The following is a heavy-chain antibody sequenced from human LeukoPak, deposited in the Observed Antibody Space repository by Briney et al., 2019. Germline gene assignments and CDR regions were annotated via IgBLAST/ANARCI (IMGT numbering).Heavy chain of an antibody. Sequence: SETLSLTCTVSGGSISSSSYYWGWIRQPPGKGLEWIGSIYYSGSTYYNPSLKSRVTISVDTSKNQFSLKLSSVTAADTAVYYCARRSRPDVEMATIEDYWGQGTLVTVSS. D-gene: IGHD5-24*01. CDR1: GGSISSSSYY. CDR2: IYYSGST. J-gene: IGHJ4*02. CDR3: ARRSRPDVEMATIEDY. V-gene: IGHV4-39*01.